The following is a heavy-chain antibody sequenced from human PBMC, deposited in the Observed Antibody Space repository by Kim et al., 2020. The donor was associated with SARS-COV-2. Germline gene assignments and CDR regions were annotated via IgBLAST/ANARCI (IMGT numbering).Heavy chain of an antibody. V-gene: IGHV3-74*01. Sequence: GGSLRLSCAASGFSFSSYWMHWVRQAPGEGLVWVSRINSDGTSIQYADSVKGRLTISRDNAKNTLFLQMNSLRAEDTAVYYCARGVTVAGTTPLGFWGQG. CDR3: ARGVTVAGTTPLGF. CDR1: GFSFSSYW. CDR2: INSDGTSI. J-gene: IGHJ4*02. D-gene: IGHD6-19*01.